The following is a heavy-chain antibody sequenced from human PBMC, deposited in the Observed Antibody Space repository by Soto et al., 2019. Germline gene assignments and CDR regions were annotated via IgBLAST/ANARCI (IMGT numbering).Heavy chain of an antibody. D-gene: IGHD2-2*01. CDR1: GVSISSYY. J-gene: IGHJ5*02. CDR3: ARVPDR. V-gene: IGHV4-59*12. CDR2: IYSSGST. Sequence: SETLSLTCTVSGVSISSYYWSWIRQPPGKGLEWIGYIYSSGSTNYNPSLKSRVTISVDTSKNQFSLKLSSVTAADTAVYYCARVPDRWGQGTLVTVS.